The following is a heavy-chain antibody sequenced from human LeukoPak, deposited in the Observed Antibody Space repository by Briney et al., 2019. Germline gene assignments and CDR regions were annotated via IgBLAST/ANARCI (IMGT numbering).Heavy chain of an antibody. V-gene: IGHV4-59*12. J-gene: IGHJ6*03. CDR3: ARLTAKYYDILTGYPRYYYYYYMDV. Sequence: PSETLSLTCTVSGGSISSYYWSWIRQPPGKGLEWIGYIYYSGSTNYNPSLKSRVTISVDTSKNQFSLKLSSVTAADTAVYYCARLTAKYYDILTGYPRYYYYYYMDVWGKGTTVAVSS. D-gene: IGHD3-9*01. CDR1: GGSISSYY. CDR2: IYYSGST.